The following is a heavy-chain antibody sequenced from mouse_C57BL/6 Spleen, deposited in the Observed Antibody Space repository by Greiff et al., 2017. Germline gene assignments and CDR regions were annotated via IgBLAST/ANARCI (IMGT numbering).Heavy chain of an antibody. V-gene: IGHV1-4*01. D-gene: IGHD1-1*01. CDR1: GYTFTSYT. CDR3: ARDYGSRDYFDY. Sequence: QVQLQQSGAELARPGASVKMSCKASGYTFTSYTMHWVKQRPGQGLEWIGYINPSSGYTKYNQKFKDKATLTADKSSSTAYMQLSSLTSEDSAVYYCARDYGSRDYFDYGGQGTTLTVSS. J-gene: IGHJ2*01. CDR2: INPSSGYT.